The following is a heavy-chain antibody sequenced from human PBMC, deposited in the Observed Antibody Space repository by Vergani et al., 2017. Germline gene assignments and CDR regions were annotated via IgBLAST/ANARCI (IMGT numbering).Heavy chain of an antibody. V-gene: IGHV5-51*03. J-gene: IGHJ4*02. CDR1: GYSFTSYW. CDR2: IYPGDSDT. Sequence: EVQLVQSGAEVKKPGESLKISCKGSGYSFTSYWIGWVRQMPGKGLEWMGIIYPGDSDTRYSPSFQGQVNISADKSISTAYLQWSSLKAADTAMYYCARRKPIGTAAGLADYWGQGTLVTVSS. D-gene: IGHD6-13*01. CDR3: ARRKPIGTAAGLADY.